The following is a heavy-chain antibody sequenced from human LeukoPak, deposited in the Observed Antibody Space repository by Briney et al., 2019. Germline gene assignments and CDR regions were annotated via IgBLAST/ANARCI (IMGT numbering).Heavy chain of an antibody. Sequence: GGSLRLSCAASGFTFNNYAMSWVRQAPGKGLEWVSAVSGSFIGTYYADSVRGRFTISRDSSRNTLYPQMNSLRAEDTAVYYCAKDGVAYCGGGCRRQFYYYMDVGGKGTTVTVSS. CDR1: GFTFNNYA. CDR2: VSGSFIGT. CDR3: AKDGVAYCGGGCRRQFYYYMDV. D-gene: IGHD2-21*02. V-gene: IGHV3-23*01. J-gene: IGHJ6*03.